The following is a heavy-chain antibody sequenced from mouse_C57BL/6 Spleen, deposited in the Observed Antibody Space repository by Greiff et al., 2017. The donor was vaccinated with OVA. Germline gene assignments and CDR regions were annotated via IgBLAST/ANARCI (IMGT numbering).Heavy chain of an antibody. D-gene: IGHD3-2*02. J-gene: IGHJ3*01. CDR2: ISSGGSYT. V-gene: IGHV5-6*01. CDR1: GFTFSSYG. CDR3: ARDSSGSWFAY. Sequence: EVQVVESGGDLVKPGGSLKLSCAASGFTFSSYGMSWVRQTPDKRLEWVATISSGGSYTYYPDSVKGRFTISRDNAKNTLYLQMSSLKSEDTAMYYCARDSSGSWFAYWGQGTLVTVSA.